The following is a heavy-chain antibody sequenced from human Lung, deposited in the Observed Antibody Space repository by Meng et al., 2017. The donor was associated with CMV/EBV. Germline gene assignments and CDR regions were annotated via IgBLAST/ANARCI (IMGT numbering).Heavy chain of an antibody. CDR2: ISAYNGNT. Sequence: SVKVSCXASGYSFRTFGISWVRKAPGQGLEWMGWISAYNGNTTYTQKLQGRVTMTRDTSTRTVYMELRSLRSDDTAVYYCARDRVLRGVNGLDVWGQGTTVTVSS. CDR1: GYSFRTFG. CDR3: ARDRVLRGVNGLDV. J-gene: IGHJ6*02. V-gene: IGHV1-18*01. D-gene: IGHD3-10*01.